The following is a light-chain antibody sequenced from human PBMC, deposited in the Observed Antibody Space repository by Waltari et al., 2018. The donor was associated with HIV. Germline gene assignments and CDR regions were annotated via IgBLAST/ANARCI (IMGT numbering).Light chain of an antibody. CDR3: QSYDSGLSAYV. J-gene: IGLJ1*01. CDR1: SSNIGAGYD. CDR2: GNT. Sequence: QSVLTQPPSVSGAPGQRVTISCTGSSSNIGAGYDVHWFQQLPGTAPELLNYGNTNRPAGVPDRVYGSKSGTSASLAITGLQAEDEADYYCQSYDSGLSAYVFGTGTKVTVL. V-gene: IGLV1-40*01.